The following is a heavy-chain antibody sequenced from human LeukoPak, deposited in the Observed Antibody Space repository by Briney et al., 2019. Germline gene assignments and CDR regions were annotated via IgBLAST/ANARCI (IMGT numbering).Heavy chain of an antibody. V-gene: IGHV1-18*01. J-gene: IGHJ4*02. CDR1: GYTFTTYG. Sequence: ASVKVSCKASGYTFTTYGISWVRQAPGRGREWMGWISTYNAITNYAQKLQGRVTMTTDTSTSTAYMELRSLRSDDTAVYYCARSEEVGGTVNFDYWGQGTLVTVSS. CDR2: ISTYNAIT. D-gene: IGHD6-19*01. CDR3: ARSEEVGGTVNFDY.